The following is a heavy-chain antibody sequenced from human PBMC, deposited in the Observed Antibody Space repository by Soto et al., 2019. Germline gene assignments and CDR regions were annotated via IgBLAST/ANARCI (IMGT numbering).Heavy chain of an antibody. V-gene: IGHV3-66*01. J-gene: IGHJ4*02. CDR3: AREGNGSPYLDY. CDR1: GFTVSSNY. CDR2: IYSGGST. Sequence: GGSLRLSCAASGFTVSSNYMSWVRQAPGKGLEWVSVIYSGGSTYYADSVKGRFTISSDNSKNTLYLQMNSLRAEDTAVYYCAREGNGSPYLDYWGQGTLVTVSS. D-gene: IGHD4-4*01.